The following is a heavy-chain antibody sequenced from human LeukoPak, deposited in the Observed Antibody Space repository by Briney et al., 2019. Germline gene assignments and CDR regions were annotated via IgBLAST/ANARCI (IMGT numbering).Heavy chain of an antibody. Sequence: PSETLSLTCTVSDGSISSSAYYWGWIRQPPGKGLEWIGSISYRGNSYYNASLKSRVNISVDTARNQFSLKLSSVTAADTAVYYCARRTTMVRGEYFDFWGQGALVTVSS. CDR1: DGSISSSAYY. V-gene: IGHV4-39*01. CDR2: ISYRGNS. D-gene: IGHD3-10*01. J-gene: IGHJ4*02. CDR3: ARRTTMVRGEYFDF.